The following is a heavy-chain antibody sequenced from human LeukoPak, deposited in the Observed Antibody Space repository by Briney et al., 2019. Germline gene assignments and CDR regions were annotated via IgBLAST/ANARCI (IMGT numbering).Heavy chain of an antibody. CDR3: AREVDSSGSLGVDY. CDR2: INSDGSST. Sequence: PGGSLRLSCAASGFTFSSYWMHWVRQAPGKGLVWVSRINSDGSSTSYADSVKGRFTISRDNAKNSLYLQMNSLRAEDTALYYCAREVDSSGSLGVDYWGQGTLVTVSS. V-gene: IGHV3-74*01. J-gene: IGHJ4*02. CDR1: GFTFSSYW. D-gene: IGHD3-22*01.